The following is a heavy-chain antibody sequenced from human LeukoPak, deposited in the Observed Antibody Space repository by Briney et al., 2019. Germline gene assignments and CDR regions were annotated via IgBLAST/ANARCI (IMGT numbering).Heavy chain of an antibody. D-gene: IGHD3-9*01. J-gene: IGHJ4*02. V-gene: IGHV3-33*01. CDR1: GFTFSSYG. CDR2: IWYDGGNE. CDR3: AREGDFDWLFHY. Sequence: GGSLRLSCAASGFTFSSYGMHWVRQAPGKGLEWVALIWYDGGNEYYADSVKGRFTISRDNSKNALYLQMNSLRAEDTAVYYCAREGDFDWLFHYWGQGTLVTVSS.